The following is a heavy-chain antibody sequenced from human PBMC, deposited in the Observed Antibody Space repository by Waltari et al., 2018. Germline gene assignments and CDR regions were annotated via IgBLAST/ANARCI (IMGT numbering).Heavy chain of an antibody. CDR1: GFTFTRYL. V-gene: IGHV3-74*01. CDR2: INRDGSST. J-gene: IGHJ4*02. Sequence: EVQLDESGGGLVQPGGSLRLSCSASGFTFTRYLMNWVRQAPGKGLVWVARINRDGSSTTYADSVKGRFTISRDNAKNTVYLQMNSLRVEDTAVYYCTRALWLGELYDYWGQGTLVTDSS. CDR3: TRALWLGELYDY. D-gene: IGHD3-10*01.